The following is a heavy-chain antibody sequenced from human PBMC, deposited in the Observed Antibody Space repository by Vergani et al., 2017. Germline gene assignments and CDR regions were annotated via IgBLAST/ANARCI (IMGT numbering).Heavy chain of an antibody. D-gene: IGHD4-17*01. V-gene: IGHV1-8*02. Sequence: QVQLVQSGAEVKKPGSSVKVSCKASGGTFSSYAISWVRQAPGQGLEWMGWMNPNSGNTGYAQQFQGRVTMTRDTSISTAYMEVTSLRYDDTAVYYCASKTSDYVEFPLYSYGMDVWGQGTTVTVSS. J-gene: IGHJ6*02. CDR1: GGTFSSYA. CDR2: MNPNSGNT. CDR3: ASKTSDYVEFPLYSYGMDV.